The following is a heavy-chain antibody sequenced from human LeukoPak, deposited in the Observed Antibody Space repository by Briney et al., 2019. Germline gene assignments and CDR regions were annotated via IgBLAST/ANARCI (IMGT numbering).Heavy chain of an antibody. Sequence: PGGSLRLSCAASGSTFSSSWMTWVRQAPGKGLEWVASMNEDGGEIHYVDSVKGRFTISRDNAKNSLYLQMNSLTAEDTAVNYCVRAYHPGGWFDPWGQGTLVTVSS. CDR3: VRAYHPGGWFDP. J-gene: IGHJ5*02. CDR1: GSTFSSSW. CDR2: MNEDGGEI. D-gene: IGHD2-21*01. V-gene: IGHV3-7*04.